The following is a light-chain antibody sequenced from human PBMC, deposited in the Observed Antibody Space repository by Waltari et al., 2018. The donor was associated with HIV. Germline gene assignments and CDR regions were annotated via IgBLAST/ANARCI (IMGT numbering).Light chain of an antibody. CDR2: DAS. CDR3: QQYYTWPYT. Sequence: VMTQSPSTLSVSPGDTATLSCRASRDLTTNLAWFQQRPGQSPRLLIYDASTRVTGIPGRFSGSGSGTQFTLTIANFQSEDFAVYYCQQYYTWPYTFGRGAKVEI. V-gene: IGKV3-15*01. J-gene: IGKJ2*01. CDR1: RDLTTN.